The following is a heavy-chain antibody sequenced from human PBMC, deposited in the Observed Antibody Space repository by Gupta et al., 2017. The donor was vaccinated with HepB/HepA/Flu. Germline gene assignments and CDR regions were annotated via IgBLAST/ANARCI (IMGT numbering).Heavy chain of an antibody. CDR2: ISYDGSNR. V-gene: IGHV3-30*18. CDR1: GFTFSSYG. Sequence: QVQLVESGGGVVQPGRSLRLSCAASGFTFSSYGMHGVRQAPGKGLEWVAVISYDGSNRYYADSVKGRFTISRDNSKNTLYLQMNSLRAEDTAVYYCAKDHTLIAAAGMPGYWGQGTLVTVSS. J-gene: IGHJ4*02. CDR3: AKDHTLIAAAGMPGY. D-gene: IGHD6-13*01.